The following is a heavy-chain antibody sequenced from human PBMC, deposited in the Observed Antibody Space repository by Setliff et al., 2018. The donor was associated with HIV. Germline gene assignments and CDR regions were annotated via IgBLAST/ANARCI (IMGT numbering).Heavy chain of an antibody. CDR2: INPTSGGT. J-gene: IGHJ6*02. CDR3: AIDGLSYNILPGSIAYFHSGMDV. Sequence: ASVKVSCKASRCTFTAYFLHWLRQAPGQGLDWMGWINPTSGGTNYAQKFQSWVTMTRDTSTNTAHMGLNRLRSDDTAVYYCAIDGLSYNILPGSIAYFHSGMDVWGQGTTVTVSS. CDR1: RCTFTAYF. D-gene: IGHD3-9*01. V-gene: IGHV1-2*04.